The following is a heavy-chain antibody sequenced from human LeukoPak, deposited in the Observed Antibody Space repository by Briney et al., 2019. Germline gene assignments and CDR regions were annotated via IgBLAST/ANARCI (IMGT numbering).Heavy chain of an antibody. CDR1: GFTFSSYG. J-gene: IGHJ3*02. CDR3: AKGSAAFDI. CDR2: ISYDGSNK. V-gene: IGHV3-30*18. Sequence: GRSLRLSCAASGFTFSSYGMHWVRQAPGKGLEWVAVISYDGSNKYYAGSVKGRFTIPRDNSKNTLYLQMNSLRAEDTAVYYCAKGSAAFDIWGQGTMVTVSS.